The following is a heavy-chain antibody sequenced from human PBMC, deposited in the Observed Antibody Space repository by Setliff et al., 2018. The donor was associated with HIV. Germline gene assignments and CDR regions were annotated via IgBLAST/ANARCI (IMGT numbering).Heavy chain of an antibody. CDR3: ARGAYGYYFDY. J-gene: IGHJ4*02. V-gene: IGHV3-21*01. CDR2: IVASSTNI. CDR1: GFTFSDHY. Sequence: PGGSLRLSCAASGFTFSDHYMNWVRQAPGKGLEWVSSIVASSTNIYYADSVRGRFTVSRDNAKDSLYLQMDSLGAEDTAVYYCARGAYGYYFDYWGQGALVTVSS. D-gene: IGHD4-17*01.